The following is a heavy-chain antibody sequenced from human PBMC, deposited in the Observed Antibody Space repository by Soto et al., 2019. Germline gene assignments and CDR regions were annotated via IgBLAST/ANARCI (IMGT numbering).Heavy chain of an antibody. CDR2: IYYSGNT. J-gene: IGHJ4*02. V-gene: IGHV4-39*01. D-gene: IGHD1-1*01. CDR1: GGSISSPSYY. Sequence: QLQLQESGPGLVKPSENLSLTCSVSGGSISSPSYYWGWIRQPPGKGLEWIGSIYYSGNTYYNPSLTSRVTIFVDTSRNQFSLKVNSVTAADTAVYFCASLPGITTFRRDYWGQGTLVTVSS. CDR3: ASLPGITTFRRDY.